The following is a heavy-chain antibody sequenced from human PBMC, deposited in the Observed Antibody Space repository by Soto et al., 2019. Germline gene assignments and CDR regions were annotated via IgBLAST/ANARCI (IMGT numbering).Heavy chain of an antibody. V-gene: IGHV4-39*02. CDR1: GGSVTSTTYY. J-gene: IGHJ4*02. CDR3: TIDPRIAFFGVPFDS. D-gene: IGHD3-16*01. CDR2: IYYRGST. Sequence: PSETLSLTCTVSGGSVTSTTYYWTWIRQPPGKGLEWIGSIYYRGSTYYNTSLKSRITISVDTSKNQFSLKLSSAAAAHTAVYYCTIDPRIAFFGVPFDSWGQGALVTVSS.